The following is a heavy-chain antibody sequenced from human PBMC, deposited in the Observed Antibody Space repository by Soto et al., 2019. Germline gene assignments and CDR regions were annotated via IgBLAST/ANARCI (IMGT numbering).Heavy chain of an antibody. V-gene: IGHV2-26*01. CDR3: ARIGCSGGSCQQGVYWCDP. CDR2: IFSNDEK. J-gene: IGHJ5*02. CDR1: GFSLSTARMG. D-gene: IGHD2-15*01. Sequence: QVTLKESGPVLVKPTETLTLTCTVSGFSLSTARMGVSWIRQPPGKALEWLAHIFSNDEKSYCTSLKSRLTIPKDTSKRQMVLTMTNMDTVDTATYYWARIGCSGGSCQQGVYWCDPWGQGTLVTVSS.